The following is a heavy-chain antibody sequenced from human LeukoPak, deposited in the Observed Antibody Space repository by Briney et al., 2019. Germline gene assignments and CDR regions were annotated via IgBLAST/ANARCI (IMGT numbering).Heavy chain of an antibody. Sequence: GGSLRLSCAASGFTFSNDWMSWVRQAPGKGLEWVANIKQDGSEKYYVDSVKGRFTISRDNAKYSLYLQMNSLRVEDTAVYYCARDSRGGFDPWGQGTLVTVSS. J-gene: IGHJ5*02. CDR2: IKQDGSEK. CDR1: GFTFSNDW. D-gene: IGHD3-10*01. CDR3: ARDSRGGFDP. V-gene: IGHV3-7*01.